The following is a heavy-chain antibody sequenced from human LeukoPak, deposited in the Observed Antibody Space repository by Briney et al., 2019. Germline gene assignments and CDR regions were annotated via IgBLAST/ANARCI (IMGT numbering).Heavy chain of an antibody. CDR1: GFTFSSYG. J-gene: IGHJ6*02. D-gene: IGHD3-9*01. Sequence: GGSLRLSCAASGFTFSSYGMHWVRQAPGKGLEWVAVIWYDGSNKYYADSVKGRFTISRDNSKNTLYLQMNSLRAEDTAVYYCARGYYDILTDMDYYYYYGMDVWGQGTTVTVSS. V-gene: IGHV3-33*01. CDR3: ARGYYDILTDMDYYYYYGMDV. CDR2: IWYDGSNK.